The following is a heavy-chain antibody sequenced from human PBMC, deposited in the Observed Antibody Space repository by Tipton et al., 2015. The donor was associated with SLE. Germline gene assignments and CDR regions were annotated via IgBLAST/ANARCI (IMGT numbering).Heavy chain of an antibody. Sequence: QSGAEVKKPGASVKISCKASGYTFTSFYMHWVRQAPGQGPEWMGIINTYGGSTNYAQKFQGRVSMTRDTSTSTVFMELSSLRSEDTAVYYCARGVVDPGYYMDVWGKGTTVTVSS. J-gene: IGHJ6*03. CDR3: ARGVVDPGYYMDV. CDR1: GYTFTSFY. D-gene: IGHD2-15*01. V-gene: IGHV1-46*01. CDR2: INTYGGST.